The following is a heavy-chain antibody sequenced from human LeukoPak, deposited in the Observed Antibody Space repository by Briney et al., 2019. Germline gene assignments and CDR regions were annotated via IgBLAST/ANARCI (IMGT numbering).Heavy chain of an antibody. CDR1: GFTSSSYA. D-gene: IGHD6-19*01. CDR3: AKDAVTALAGYYYYMDV. J-gene: IGHJ6*03. Sequence: GGSLRLSCAPSGFTSSSYAMSWVRQAPGKGLEWVSGISGSGGRTYYADSVKGRFTISRDNSKNTLYLQMNSLRADDTAVYYCAKDAVTALAGYYYYMDVWGKGTMVTVSS. V-gene: IGHV3-23*01. CDR2: ISGSGGRT.